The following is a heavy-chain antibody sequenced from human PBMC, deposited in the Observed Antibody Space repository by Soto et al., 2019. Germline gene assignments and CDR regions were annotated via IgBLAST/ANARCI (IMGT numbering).Heavy chain of an antibody. D-gene: IGHD6-6*01. CDR2: IYYTGSS. CDR1: GGSISSDGHY. CDR3: ARDQEIDYSNSFYYYYGLDV. J-gene: IGHJ6*02. Sequence: SETLSLTCTVSGGSISSDGHYWSWLRQPPGKGLEWIGYIYYTGSSYYNPSLKSRVTISVDTSKNQFSLKLSSVTAADTAVYYCARDQEIDYSNSFYYYYGLDVWGQGTSVTVSS. V-gene: IGHV4-31*03.